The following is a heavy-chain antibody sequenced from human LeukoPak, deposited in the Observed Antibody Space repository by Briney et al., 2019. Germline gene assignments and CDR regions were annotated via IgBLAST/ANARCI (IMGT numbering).Heavy chain of an antibody. CDR1: GFTVSSNY. Sequence: GGPLRLSCAASGFTVSSNYMSWVRQAPGKGLEWVSVIYSGGSTYCADSVKGRFTISRDNSKNTLYLQMNSLRAEDTAVYYCARDGVANYDFWSGYYFDYWGQGTLVTVSS. D-gene: IGHD3-3*01. J-gene: IGHJ4*02. V-gene: IGHV3-53*01. CDR3: ARDGVANYDFWSGYYFDY. CDR2: IYSGGST.